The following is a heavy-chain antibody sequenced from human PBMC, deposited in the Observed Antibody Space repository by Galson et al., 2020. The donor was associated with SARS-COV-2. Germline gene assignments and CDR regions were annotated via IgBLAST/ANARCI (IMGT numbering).Heavy chain of an antibody. Sequence: GGSLRLSCAASGSTFSNYAMHWVRQAPGKGLEWVALISHDGNSKYYGDFVRGRFTISRDNSKNTLYLQMNSLRGEDTAVYYCAKGGRRFGESILYGPYMDVWGQGTTVTVSS. J-gene: IGHJ6*02. V-gene: IGHV3-30*18. CDR3: AKGGRRFGESILYGPYMDV. CDR1: GSTFSNYA. D-gene: IGHD3-10*01. CDR2: ISHDGNSK.